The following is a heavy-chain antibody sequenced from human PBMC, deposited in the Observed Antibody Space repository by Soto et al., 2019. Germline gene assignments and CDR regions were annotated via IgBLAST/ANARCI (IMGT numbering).Heavy chain of an antibody. CDR3: ARGPLRNWFDP. CDR2: INAGNGNT. J-gene: IGHJ5*02. D-gene: IGHD5-12*01. V-gene: IGHV1-3*01. Sequence: ASVKVSCKASGYTFTSYAMHWVRQAPGQRLEWMGWINAGNGNTKYSQKFQGRVTITKNTSASTAYMELSSLRSEDTAVYYCARGPLRNWFDPWGQGTLVTVSS. CDR1: GYTFTSYA.